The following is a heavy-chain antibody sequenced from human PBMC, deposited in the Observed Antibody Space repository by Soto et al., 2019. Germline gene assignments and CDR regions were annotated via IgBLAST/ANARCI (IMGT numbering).Heavy chain of an antibody. V-gene: IGHV1-2*02. CDR1: GYTFSGYY. Sequence: QEQLVQSGAEVKKPGASVKVSCKASGYTFSGYYIHWLRQAPGQGLEWMGWINPNSGGTNYAQKFQGGVTVTRDTPTSTAYMGLGRLTSDDTAVYYCARSLTEGYCTITGCYTRPLYGMDVWGQGTTVTVSS. CDR3: ARSLTEGYCTITGCYTRPLYGMDV. CDR2: INPNSGGT. D-gene: IGHD2-2*02. J-gene: IGHJ6*02.